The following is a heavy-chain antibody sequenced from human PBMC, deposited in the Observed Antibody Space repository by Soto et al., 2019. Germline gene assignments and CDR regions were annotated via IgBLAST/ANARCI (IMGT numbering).Heavy chain of an antibody. CDR2: INPNSGGT. CDR1: GYTFSGYY. CDR3: ARSLTEGYCTITGCYTRPLYGMDV. D-gene: IGHD2-2*02. J-gene: IGHJ6*02. V-gene: IGHV1-2*02. Sequence: QEQLVQSGAEVKKPGASVKVSCKASGYTFSGYYIHWLRQAPGQGLEWMGWINPNSGGTNYAQKVQGRVPLTRDTPTSTAYMELSRLTSDDTAVYYCARSLTEGYCTITGCYTRPLYGMDVWGQGTTVTVSS.